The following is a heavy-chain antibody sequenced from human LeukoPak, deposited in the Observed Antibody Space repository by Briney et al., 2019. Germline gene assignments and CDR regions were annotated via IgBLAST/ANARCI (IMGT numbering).Heavy chain of an antibody. J-gene: IGHJ2*01. CDR1: GFSFENYN. CDR2: INVITGYI. CDR3: AGSDTIGYTPREWDYWYFDL. Sequence: GGSLRLSCAASGFSFENYNMNWVRQAPGKGLEWVACINVITGYIYYADSLKGRFTISRDNAKNSLYLQMNSLRAEDTAVYYCAGSDTIGYTPREWDYWYFDLWGRGTLVTVSS. V-gene: IGHV3-21*01. D-gene: IGHD3-16*02.